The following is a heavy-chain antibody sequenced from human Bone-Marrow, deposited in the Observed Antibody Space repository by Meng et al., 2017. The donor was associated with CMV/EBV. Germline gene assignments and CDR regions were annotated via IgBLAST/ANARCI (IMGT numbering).Heavy chain of an antibody. CDR1: GYTFTSYY. D-gene: IGHD1-26*01. V-gene: IGHV1-46*01. CDR2: INPSGGST. Sequence: ASVKVSCKASGYTFTSYYMHWVRQAPGQGLEWMGIINPSGGSTSYAQKFQGRVTMTRDTSTSTVYMELSSLRSEDTAVDYCARSLVGATTAFDIWGQGTMVTVSS. J-gene: IGHJ3*02. CDR3: ARSLVGATTAFDI.